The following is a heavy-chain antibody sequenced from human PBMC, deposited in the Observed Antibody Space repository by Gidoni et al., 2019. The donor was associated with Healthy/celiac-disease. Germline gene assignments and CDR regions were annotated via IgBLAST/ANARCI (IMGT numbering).Heavy chain of an antibody. CDR3: AREIKSVYYDFWSGYPSPDYFDY. J-gene: IGHJ4*02. D-gene: IGHD3-3*01. Sequence: QVQLVQSGAEVKKPGSSVKVSCKASGGTFSSYAISWVLQAPGQGLEWMGGIIPIFGTANYAQKFQGRVTITADESTSTAYMELSSLRSEDTAVYYCAREIKSVYYDFWSGYPSPDYFDYWGQGTLVTVSS. CDR2: IIPIFGTA. V-gene: IGHV1-69*01. CDR1: GGTFSSYA.